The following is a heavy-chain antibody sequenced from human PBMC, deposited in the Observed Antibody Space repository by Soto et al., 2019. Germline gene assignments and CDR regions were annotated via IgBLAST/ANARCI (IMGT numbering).Heavy chain of an antibody. D-gene: IGHD6-13*01. J-gene: IGHJ5*02. CDR1: GYTFTSYG. CDR3: ARDLRYSSSWSWWFDP. V-gene: IGHV1-18*01. Sequence: VASVKVSCKASGYTFTSYGISWVRQAPGQGLEWMGWISAYNGNTNYAQKLQGRVTMTTDTSTSTAYMELRSLRSDDTAVYYCARDLRYSSSWSWWFDPWGQGTLVTVSS. CDR2: ISAYNGNT.